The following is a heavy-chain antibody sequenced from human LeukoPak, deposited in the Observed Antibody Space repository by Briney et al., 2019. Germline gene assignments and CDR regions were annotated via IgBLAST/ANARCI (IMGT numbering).Heavy chain of an antibody. D-gene: IGHD3-22*01. V-gene: IGHV1-2*02. CDR2: INPNTGGT. CDR1: GYTFTGYY. J-gene: IGHJ3*02. Sequence: EASVKVSCKASGYTFTGYYIHWVRQAPGQGLEWMGWINPNTGGTTYAKEFQGRVTMTRDTSINTVYMELSSLRSEDTAVYYCATTGICGSGYYCDAFDIWGQGTMVTVSS. CDR3: ATTGICGSGYYCDAFDI.